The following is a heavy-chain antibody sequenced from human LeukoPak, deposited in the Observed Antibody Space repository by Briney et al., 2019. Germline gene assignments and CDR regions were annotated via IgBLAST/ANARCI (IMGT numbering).Heavy chain of an antibody. J-gene: IGHJ5*02. CDR3: ARGLSKYYDILTGYPFDP. D-gene: IGHD3-9*01. V-gene: IGHV1-8*03. CDR1: GYTFTNYD. CDR2: MNPNSGKT. Sequence: ASVKVSCKASGYTFTNYDINWVRQATGQGLEWMGWMNPNSGKTGYAQKFQGRVTITRDTSITTAYMELSSLRSEDTAVYYCARGLSKYYDILTGYPFDPWGQGTLVTVSS.